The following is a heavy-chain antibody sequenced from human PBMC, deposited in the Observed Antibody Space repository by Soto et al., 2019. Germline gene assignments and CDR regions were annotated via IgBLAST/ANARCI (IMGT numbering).Heavy chain of an antibody. CDR2: IRFDGSTA. D-gene: IGHD3-9*01. CDR3: VIDRPNTESLTGYFDT. J-gene: IGHJ4*02. Sequence: GGSLRLSCEASGFVFRTFRMHWVRRAPGKGLEWLATIRFDGSTARYAESVRGRFKISRDNSMNTLYLQLDRLRVEDTAVYYCVIDRPNTESLTGYFDTWGQGTPVTVSS. V-gene: IGHV3-30*02. CDR1: GFVFRTFR.